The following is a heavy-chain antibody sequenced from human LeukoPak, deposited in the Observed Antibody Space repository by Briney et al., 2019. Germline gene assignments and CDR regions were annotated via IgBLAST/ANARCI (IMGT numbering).Heavy chain of an antibody. CDR2: ISSSGSTI. CDR1: GFTFSSYE. D-gene: IGHD3-22*01. Sequence: GGSLRLSCAASGFTFSSYEMNWVRQAPGKGLEWVSYISSSGSTIYYADSVKGRFTISRDNAKNSLYLQMNSLRAKDTAVYYCARNLDYYDSSGYSPVGHYYYYYYGMDVWGQGTTVTVSS. V-gene: IGHV3-48*03. CDR3: ARNLDYYDSSGYSPVGHYYYYYYGMDV. J-gene: IGHJ6*02.